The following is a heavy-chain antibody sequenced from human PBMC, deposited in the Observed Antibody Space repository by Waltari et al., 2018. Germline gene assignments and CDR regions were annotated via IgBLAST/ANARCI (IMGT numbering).Heavy chain of an antibody. CDR3: ARLRYSSSSGWYLDL. J-gene: IGHJ2*01. V-gene: IGHV4-39*01. Sequence: QLQLQESGPGLVKPSETLSLTCTVSGGSISSSSYYWGWIRQPPGKGLGWIGSSYYSGSTYYSPSRKSRVTISVDTSKNQFSLKLSSVTAADTAVYYCARLRYSSSSGWYLDLWGRGTLVTVSS. CDR2: SYYSGST. CDR1: GGSISSSSYY. D-gene: IGHD6-6*01.